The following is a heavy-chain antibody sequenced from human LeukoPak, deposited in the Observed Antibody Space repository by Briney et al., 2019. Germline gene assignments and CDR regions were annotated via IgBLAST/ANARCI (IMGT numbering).Heavy chain of an antibody. J-gene: IGHJ5*02. V-gene: IGHV1-18*01. CDR2: ISAYIGNT. D-gene: IGHD3-10*01. CDR1: GYTFTSYG. CDR3: ARVVWFGELLYNWFDP. Sequence: ASVKVSCKASGYTFTSYGISWVRRAPGQGLEWMGWISAYIGNTNYAQKLQGKVTMTTDTSTSTAYMELRSLRSDDTAVYYCARVVWFGELLYNWFDPWGQGTLVTVSS.